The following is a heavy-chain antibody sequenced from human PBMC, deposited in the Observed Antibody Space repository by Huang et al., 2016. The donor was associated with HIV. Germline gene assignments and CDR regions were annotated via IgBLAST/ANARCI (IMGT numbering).Heavy chain of an antibody. CDR1: GGSFSGYY. CDR2: INHSEST. Sequence: QVQLQKWGAGLLRPSETLSLTCAVYGGSFSGYYGTVLRQPPGKGLEWIGEINHSESTNYTPSLKIRVTISVDTSRNQFSLTLTSVTAADTAVYYCARGQGGYYYYYMDVWGKGTTVTVSS. CDR3: ARGQGGYYYYYMDV. J-gene: IGHJ6*03. V-gene: IGHV4-34*01.